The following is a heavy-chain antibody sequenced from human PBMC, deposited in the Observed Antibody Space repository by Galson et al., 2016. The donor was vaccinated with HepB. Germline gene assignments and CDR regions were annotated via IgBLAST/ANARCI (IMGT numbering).Heavy chain of an antibody. CDR1: GFTVSNNY. CDR3: ARDSGTPPPRRGPSSGY. CDR2: IYSTGTT. Sequence: SLRLSCAASGFTVSNNYMIWFRQSPGKVLEWVSLIYSTGTTSYADSVQGRFTISRDSSQNTLYLQMNSLRAEDTAIYYCARDSGTPPPRRGPSSGYWGQGTLVTVSS. J-gene: IGHJ4*02. V-gene: IGHV3-53*01. D-gene: IGHD1-26*01.